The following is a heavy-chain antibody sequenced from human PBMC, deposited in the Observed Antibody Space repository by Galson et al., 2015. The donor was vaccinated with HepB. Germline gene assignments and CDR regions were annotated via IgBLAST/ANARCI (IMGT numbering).Heavy chain of an antibody. V-gene: IGHV3-33*01. Sequence: SLRLSCAASGFTFSSYGMHWVRQAPGKGLEWVAVIWYDGRNKHYSDSVKGRFTISRDNSKNTLYLQMNSLRAEDTAVYYCARLKVGATLYDAFDIWGQGTMVTVSS. CDR3: ARLKVGATLYDAFDI. J-gene: IGHJ3*02. D-gene: IGHD1-26*01. CDR2: IWYDGRNK. CDR1: GFTFSSYG.